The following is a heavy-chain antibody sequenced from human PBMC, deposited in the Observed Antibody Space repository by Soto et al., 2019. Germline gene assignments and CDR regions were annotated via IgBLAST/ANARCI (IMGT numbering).Heavy chain of an antibody. V-gene: IGHV3-74*01. J-gene: IGHJ6*04. Sequence: EVQLVESGGALVQPGGSLRLSCAASGFTFTSHWMHWVRQAPGKGLVWVSRLNSDGSSRYYGDSMKGRFTISRDNANNTVYLQMNSLRDEDTAVYYWARGLKIKYGMDVGGKGTTVTVSS. CDR2: LNSDGSSR. CDR1: GFTFTSHW. CDR3: ARGLKIKYGMDV.